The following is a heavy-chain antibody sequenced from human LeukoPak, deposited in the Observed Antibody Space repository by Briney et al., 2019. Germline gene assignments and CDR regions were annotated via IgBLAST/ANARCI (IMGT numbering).Heavy chain of an antibody. D-gene: IGHD6-19*01. CDR1: GYTFTGYY. Sequence: ASVKVSCKASGYTFTGYYMHWVRQAPGQGLEWMGRINPNSGGTNYAQKFQGRVTMTRDTSISTAYMELSSLRSEDTAVYYCAREHYGLVDSPKAGDYYGMDVWGQGTTVTVSS. CDR2: INPNSGGT. J-gene: IGHJ6*02. CDR3: AREHYGLVDSPKAGDYYGMDV. V-gene: IGHV1-2*06.